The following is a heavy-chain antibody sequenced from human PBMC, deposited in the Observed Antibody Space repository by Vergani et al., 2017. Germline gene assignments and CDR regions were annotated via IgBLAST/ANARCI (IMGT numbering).Heavy chain of an antibody. D-gene: IGHD6-19*01. CDR1: GFTFSSYA. CDR2: ISGIGGST. V-gene: IGHV3-23*01. CDR3: ARLAVAGTFMDY. J-gene: IGHJ4*02. Sequence: EVQLLESGGGLVQPGGSLRLSCAASGFTFSSYAMSWVRQAPGKGLEWVSAISGIGGSTYYADSVKGRFTISRDNSKNTLYLQMNGLRAEDTAVYYCARLAVAGTFMDYWGQGTLVTVSS.